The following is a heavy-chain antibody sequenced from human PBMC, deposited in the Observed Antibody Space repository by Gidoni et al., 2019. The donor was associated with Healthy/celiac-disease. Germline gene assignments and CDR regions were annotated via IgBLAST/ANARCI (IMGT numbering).Heavy chain of an antibody. J-gene: IGHJ6*03. V-gene: IGHV1-69*06. Sequence: QVQLVQSGAEVKKPGSSVKVSCKASGGTFRSYAISWVRQAPGQGLEWMGGIIPIFGTANYAQNFQGRVTITADKSTSTAYMELSSLRSEDTAVYYCAREFSSWDYYYYMDVWGKGTTVTVSS. CDR1: GGTFRSYA. CDR2: IIPIFGTA. D-gene: IGHD6-13*01. CDR3: AREFSSWDYYYYMDV.